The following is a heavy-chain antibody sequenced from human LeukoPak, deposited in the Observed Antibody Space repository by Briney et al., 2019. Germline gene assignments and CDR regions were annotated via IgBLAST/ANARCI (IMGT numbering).Heavy chain of an antibody. V-gene: IGHV3-7*01. J-gene: IGHJ4*02. CDR1: GFTFSSCG. CDR2: IKYDGSEK. Sequence: QPGRSLRLSCAASGFTFSSCGMHWVRQAPGKGLEWVATIKYDGSEKAYVDSVEGRFTISRDNSKDSLFLQMDSLRAEDTAVYYCATRNIFEYWGQGTLVTVSS. CDR3: ATRNIFEY.